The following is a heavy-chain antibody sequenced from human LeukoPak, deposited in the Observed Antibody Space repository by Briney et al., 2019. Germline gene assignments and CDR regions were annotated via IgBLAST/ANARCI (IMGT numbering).Heavy chain of an antibody. CDR3: ARDGDSGYDYLSGDYYYYYMDV. D-gene: IGHD5-12*01. Sequence: GASVKVSCKASGYTFTSYGISWVRQAPGQGLEWMGWISAYNGNTNYAQKLQGRVTMTTDTSTSTAYMELRSLRSDDTAVYYCARDGDSGYDYLSGDYYYYYMDVWGKGTTVTVSS. CDR2: ISAYNGNT. J-gene: IGHJ6*03. CDR1: GYTFTSYG. V-gene: IGHV1-18*01.